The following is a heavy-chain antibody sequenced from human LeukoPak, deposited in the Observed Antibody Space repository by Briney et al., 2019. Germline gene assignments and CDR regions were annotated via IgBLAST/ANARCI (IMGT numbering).Heavy chain of an antibody. CDR3: AREDTAKVAFGI. CDR2: IYYSGST. Sequence: KPSETLSLTCTVSGGSISSYYWSWIRQPPGKGLEWIGYIYYSGSTNYNPSLKSRVTISVDTSKNQFSLKLSSVTAADTAVYYCAREDTAKVAFGIWGQGTMVTVSS. J-gene: IGHJ3*02. CDR1: GGSISSYY. V-gene: IGHV4-59*01. D-gene: IGHD5-18*01.